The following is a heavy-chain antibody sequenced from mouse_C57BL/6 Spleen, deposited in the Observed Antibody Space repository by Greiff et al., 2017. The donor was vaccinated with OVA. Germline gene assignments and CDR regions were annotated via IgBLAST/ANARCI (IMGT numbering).Heavy chain of an antibody. D-gene: IGHD1-1*01. V-gene: IGHV1-61*01. CDR3: ARDYGSSQFPGFDV. CDR2: IYPSDSET. CDR1: GYTFTSYW. J-gene: IGHJ1*03. Sequence: QVQLQQPGAELVRPGSSVKLSCKASGYTFTSYWMDWVKQRPGQGLEWIGNIYPSDSETHYNQKFKDKATLTVDKSSSTAYMQLSSLTSEDSAVYYCARDYGSSQFPGFDVWGTGTTVTVSS.